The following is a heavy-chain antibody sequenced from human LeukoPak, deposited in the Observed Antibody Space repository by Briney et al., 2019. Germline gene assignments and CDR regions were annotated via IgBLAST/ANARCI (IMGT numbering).Heavy chain of an antibody. CDR3: ARGGIAAAVY. D-gene: IGHD6-13*01. V-gene: IGHV4-39*07. J-gene: IGHJ4*02. CDR1: GGSINSYTYY. CDR2: IYSSGTT. Sequence: PSETLSLTCTVSGGSINSYTYYWGWIRQPPGKGLEWIGNIYSSGTTYYSPSLKSRVTISVDTSKIQLSLKLSSVTAADTAVYYCARGGIAAAVYWGQGTLVTVSS.